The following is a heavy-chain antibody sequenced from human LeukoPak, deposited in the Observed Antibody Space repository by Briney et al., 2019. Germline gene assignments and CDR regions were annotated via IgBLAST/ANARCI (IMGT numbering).Heavy chain of an antibody. V-gene: IGHV3-9*03. CDR3: AKDILPRLGVRGWFFDL. CDR2: ISWNSGSI. Sequence: SLRLSCAASGFTFSSYSMNWVRQAPGKGLELVSGISWNSGSIGYADSVKGRFTISRDNAKNSLYLQMNSLRAEDMALYYCAKDILPRLGVRGWFFDLWGRGTLVTVSS. CDR1: GFTFSSYS. D-gene: IGHD3-10*01. J-gene: IGHJ2*01.